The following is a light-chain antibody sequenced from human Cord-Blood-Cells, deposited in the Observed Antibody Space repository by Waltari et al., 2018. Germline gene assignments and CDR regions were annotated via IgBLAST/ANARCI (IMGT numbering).Light chain of an antibody. V-gene: IGLV1-51*01. CDR1: SPNTGNNN. Sequence: QSVLTQPPSVSAAPGQKVTTSCPGSSPNTGNNNVSRYQQLPRPAPKLLIYDNNKRPSGIPDRFSGSKSGTSATLGITGLQTGDEADYYCGTWDSSLSAGVFGGGTKLTVL. CDR3: GTWDSSLSAGV. CDR2: DNN. J-gene: IGLJ3*02.